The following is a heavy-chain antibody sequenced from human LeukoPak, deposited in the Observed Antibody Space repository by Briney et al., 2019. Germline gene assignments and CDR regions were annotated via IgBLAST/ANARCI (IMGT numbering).Heavy chain of an antibody. CDR2: ISSSSSYI. CDR3: ARGVGYCSSTSCYLGFDY. CDR1: GFTFSSYS. J-gene: IGHJ4*02. V-gene: IGHV3-21*01. Sequence: GGSLRLSCAASGFTFSSYSMNWVRQAPGKGLEWVSSISSSSSYIYYADSVQGRFTISRDNAKNSLYLQMNSLRAEDTAVYYCARGVGYCSSTSCYLGFDYWGQGTLVTVSS. D-gene: IGHD2-2*01.